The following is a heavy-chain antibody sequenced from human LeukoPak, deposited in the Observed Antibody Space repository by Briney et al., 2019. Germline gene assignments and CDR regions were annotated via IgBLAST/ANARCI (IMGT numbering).Heavy chain of an antibody. CDR2: IRYDGTNT. D-gene: IGHD3-3*01. CDR1: GFTFSSYG. V-gene: IGHV3-30*02. Sequence: GGSLRLSCAASGFTFSSYGMHWVRQAPGKGLEWVACIRYDGTNTYYADSVKGRFTISRDNSKNTLYLQMNSLRAEDTAVYYCAKDRSFWSGYYRARSGDFDYWGQGTLVTVSS. J-gene: IGHJ4*02. CDR3: AKDRSFWSGYYRARSGDFDY.